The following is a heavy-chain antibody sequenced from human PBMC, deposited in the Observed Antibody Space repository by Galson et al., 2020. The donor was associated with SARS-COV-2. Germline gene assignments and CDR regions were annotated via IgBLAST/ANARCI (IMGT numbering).Heavy chain of an antibody. CDR1: GFLFSSYV. CDR3: ARERTAGNDDAFAV. V-gene: IGHV3-30*04. Sequence: GESLKISCAGSGFLFSSYVMHWVRRAPGKGLEWVALISPDGRNKYYADSVKGRFTISRDNSWGTLYLHMNSLRPEDTALYYCARERTAGNDDAFAVWGQGTMVSVSS. J-gene: IGHJ3*01. D-gene: IGHD6-19*01. CDR2: ISPDGRNK.